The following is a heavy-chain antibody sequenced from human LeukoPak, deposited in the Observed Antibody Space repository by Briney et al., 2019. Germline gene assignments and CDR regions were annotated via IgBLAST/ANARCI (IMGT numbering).Heavy chain of an antibody. CDR2: INHSGST. J-gene: IGHJ4*02. D-gene: IGHD3-9*01. V-gene: IGHV4-34*01. CDR1: GGSFSGYF. Sequence: SETLSLTCAVYGGSFSGYFWTWFRQPPGKGLEWIGEINHSGSTNYNPSLKSRVTISADTSKSQFSLRLGSVTAADTAVYYCASGWLTQDDSWGQGTLVTVSS. CDR3: ASGWLTQDDS.